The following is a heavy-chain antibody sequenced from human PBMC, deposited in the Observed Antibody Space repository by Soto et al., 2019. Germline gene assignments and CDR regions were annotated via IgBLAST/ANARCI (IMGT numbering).Heavy chain of an antibody. CDR3: ASETIYYNDGRGYSPLGY. CDR1: GYTFTTYD. CDR2: MNPNSGNT. V-gene: IGHV1-8*01. J-gene: IGHJ4*02. Sequence: ASVKVSCKTSGYTFTTYDINWVRQATGQGLEWMGWMNPNSGNTGYAQKLQGRVTMTTDTSITTAYMELSSLTSEDSAVYFCASETIYYNDGRGYSPLGYWGKGNLVPVYS. D-gene: IGHD3-22*01.